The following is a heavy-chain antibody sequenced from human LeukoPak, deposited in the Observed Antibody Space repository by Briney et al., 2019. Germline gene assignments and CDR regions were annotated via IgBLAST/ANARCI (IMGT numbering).Heavy chain of an antibody. V-gene: IGHV1-3*01. CDR2: INAGNGNT. CDR1: GYTFTRYA. Sequence: ASVKASCKPSGYTFTRYAMHWVRQAPGQRLEWMGWINAGNGNTKYSQKFKGRVTITRDTSASTAYMELSSLRSEDTAVYYCARVGYSSGWFDYWGQGTLVTVSS. CDR3: ARVGYSSGWFDY. J-gene: IGHJ4*02. D-gene: IGHD6-19*01.